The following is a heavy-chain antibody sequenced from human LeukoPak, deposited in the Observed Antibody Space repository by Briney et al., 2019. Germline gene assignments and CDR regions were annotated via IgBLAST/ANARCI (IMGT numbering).Heavy chain of an antibody. V-gene: IGHV3-23*01. CDR1: GFTFRSYG. CDR3: AKDPMS. J-gene: IGHJ4*02. CDR2: ISGNGRNT. Sequence: GGSLRLSCAASGFTFRSYGMSWVRQAPGKRLEWVSAISGNGRNTYYADSVKGRFTISRDNSKNTLYLQMNSLRAEDTAVYYRAKDPMSWGQGTLVTVSS. D-gene: IGHD3-22*01.